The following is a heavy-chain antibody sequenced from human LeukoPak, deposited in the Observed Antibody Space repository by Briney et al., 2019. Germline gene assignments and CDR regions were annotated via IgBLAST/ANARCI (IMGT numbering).Heavy chain of an antibody. J-gene: IGHJ4*02. Sequence: SVKVSCKASGGTFSSYAISWVRQAPGQGLEWMGGIIPIFGTANYAQKFQGRVTITTDESKSTAYMELSSLRSEDTAVYYCATGPYYYDSSGYYLDYFDYWGQGTLVTVSS. CDR2: IIPIFGTA. CDR1: GGTFSSYA. CDR3: ATGPYYYDSSGYYLDYFDY. V-gene: IGHV1-69*05. D-gene: IGHD3-22*01.